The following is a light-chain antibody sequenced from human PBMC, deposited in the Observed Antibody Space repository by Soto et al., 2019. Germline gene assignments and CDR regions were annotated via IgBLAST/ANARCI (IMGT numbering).Light chain of an antibody. CDR2: DAS. V-gene: IGKV1-5*01. J-gene: IGKJ1*01. CDR3: QQYNSYSWT. Sequence: DIQMTQSPSTLSASVVDRVTITCRASQSISSWLAWYQQKQGKAPKLLIYDASSLESGVPSRFSGSGSGTEFTLTISSLQPDDFATYYCQQYNSYSWTFGQGTKVDIK. CDR1: QSISSW.